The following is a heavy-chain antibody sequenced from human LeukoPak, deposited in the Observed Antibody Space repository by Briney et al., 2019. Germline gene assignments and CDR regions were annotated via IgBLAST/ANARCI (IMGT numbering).Heavy chain of an antibody. CDR1: GGSVSSGSYY. Sequence: SETLSLTCTVSGGSVSSGSYYWSWIRQPPGKGLECIGYISYSGSTNYNPSLKSRVTISVDTSKNQFSLKLTSVTTADTAVYYCARVRVERASSLLDYWGQGTLVTVSP. V-gene: IGHV4-61*01. CDR2: ISYSGST. D-gene: IGHD1-1*01. CDR3: ARVRVERASSLLDY. J-gene: IGHJ4*02.